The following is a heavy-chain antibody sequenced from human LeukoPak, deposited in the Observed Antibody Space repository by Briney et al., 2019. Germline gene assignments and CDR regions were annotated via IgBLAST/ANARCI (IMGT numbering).Heavy chain of an antibody. CDR1: VITFSSYA. V-gene: IGHV3-23*01. CDR3: AKDLGRGSYWFFDY. Sequence: PGGSLRVSCAASVITFSSYAMSWVRQAPGKGLEWVTGISGSGSSTYYADSVKGRFTISRDNSKNTLYLQMNSLRAEDTAVYYCAKDLGRGSYWFFDYWGQGTLVTVSS. J-gene: IGHJ4*02. CDR2: ISGSGSST. D-gene: IGHD1-26*01.